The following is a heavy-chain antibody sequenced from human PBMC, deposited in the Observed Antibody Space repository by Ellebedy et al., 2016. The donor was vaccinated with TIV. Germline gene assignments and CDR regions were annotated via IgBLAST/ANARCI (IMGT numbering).Heavy chain of an antibody. D-gene: IGHD3-22*01. CDR2: ISYDGINK. J-gene: IGHJ4*02. V-gene: IGHV3-33*05. Sequence: SLKISCAASGFTFSSYGMHWVRQAPGKGLEWGAVISYDGINKYYADSVKGRFTISRDNSKNTLYLQMNSLRAEDTAVYYCVKLDSSGYYYGRLDYWGQGTLVTVSS. CDR3: VKLDSSGYYYGRLDY. CDR1: GFTFSSYG.